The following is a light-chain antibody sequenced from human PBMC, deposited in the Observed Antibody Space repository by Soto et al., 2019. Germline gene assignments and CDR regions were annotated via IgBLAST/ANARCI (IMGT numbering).Light chain of an antibody. CDR2: DAY. Sequence: IQMTESPSTRSPSLRHKFTITYVASQSISTWLAWYQQPPGTAPKVLIYDAYRSESGLPSSFSVSGSGTEFPPTISRLQPADFATYYRQQYNSYSWTFGQGTKVDIK. J-gene: IGKJ1*01. CDR3: QQYNSYSWT. CDR1: QSISTW. V-gene: IGKV1-5*01.